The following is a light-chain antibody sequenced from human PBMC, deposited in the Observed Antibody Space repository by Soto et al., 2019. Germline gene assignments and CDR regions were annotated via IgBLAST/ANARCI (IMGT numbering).Light chain of an antibody. CDR3: HHYGRSALFT. Sequence: EIVMTQSPGTLSLSPGERATLSCRASQSVSSNFLAWYQQRPGQAPRLLMDGASSRAAGIPDRFSSSGSGTDVTPTSIRLEPEDVAVYYCHHYGRSALFTFGPGTTVDIK. CDR1: QSVSSNF. V-gene: IGKV3-20*01. J-gene: IGKJ3*01. CDR2: GAS.